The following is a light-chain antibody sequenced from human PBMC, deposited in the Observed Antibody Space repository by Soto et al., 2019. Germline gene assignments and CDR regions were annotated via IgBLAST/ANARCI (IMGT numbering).Light chain of an antibody. CDR1: QSVSRNY. J-gene: IGKJ4*01. CDR2: DAS. V-gene: IGKV3-20*01. Sequence: VLTQTPGTLSLSPGESATLSCRASQSVSRNYLAWYQQKPGQAPRLLIFDASTRAPGIPDRFSGSGSETVFTLTISRLEAEDFAVYHCQQYAISPLTFGGGTKLEIK. CDR3: QQYAISPLT.